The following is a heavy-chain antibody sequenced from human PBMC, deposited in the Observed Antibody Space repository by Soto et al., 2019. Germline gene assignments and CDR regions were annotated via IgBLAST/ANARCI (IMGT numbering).Heavy chain of an antibody. J-gene: IGHJ4*02. CDR2: ISSSSATI. V-gene: IGHV3-48*02. CDR1: GFTFSIYG. Sequence: PGXSLSLSCAASGFTFSIYGINWVHQAPGRGLEWLSYISSSSATIYYTDSVKGRFTISRDNAKDSLYLQMSSMGDDDTAVYYCAREDIVGATPDYWGQGTLVTVSS. CDR3: AREDIVGATPDY. D-gene: IGHD1-26*01.